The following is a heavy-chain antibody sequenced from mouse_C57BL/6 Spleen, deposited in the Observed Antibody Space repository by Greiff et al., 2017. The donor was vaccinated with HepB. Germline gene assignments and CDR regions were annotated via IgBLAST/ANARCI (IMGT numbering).Heavy chain of an antibody. CDR2: ISSGGDYI. D-gene: IGHD1-1*01. CDR1: GFTFSSYA. Sequence: EVKLVESGEGLVKPGGSLKLSCAASGFTFSSYAMSWVRQTPEKRLEWVAYISSGGDYIYYADTVKGRFTISRDNARNTLYLQMSSLKSEDTAMYYLTRGDYYVPVWYFDVWGTGTTVTVSS. CDR3: TRGDYYVPVWYFDV. J-gene: IGHJ1*03. V-gene: IGHV5-9-1*02.